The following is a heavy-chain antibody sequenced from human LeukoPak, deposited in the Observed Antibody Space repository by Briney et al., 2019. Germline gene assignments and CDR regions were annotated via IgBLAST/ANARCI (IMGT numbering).Heavy chain of an antibody. CDR2: ISWNSGSI. V-gene: IGHV3-9*01. Sequence: GGSLRLSCAASGFTFDDYAMHWVRQAPGKGLEWVSGISWNSGSIGYVDSVKGRFTISRDNAKNSMYLQMNSLRAEDTAVYYCARGKVADGAFDMWGQGTMVTVSS. CDR3: ARGKVADGAFDM. J-gene: IGHJ3*02. D-gene: IGHD5-24*01. CDR1: GFTFDDYA.